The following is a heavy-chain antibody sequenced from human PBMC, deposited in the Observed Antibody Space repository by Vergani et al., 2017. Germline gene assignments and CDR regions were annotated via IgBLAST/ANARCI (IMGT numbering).Heavy chain of an antibody. CDR2: IYYSGST. CDR3: ARHVMVVVPAADFDY. J-gene: IGHJ4*02. CDR1: GGSISSSSYY. D-gene: IGHD2-2*01. Sequence: QLQLQESGPGLVKPSETLSLTCTVSGGSISSSSYYWGWIRQPPGKGLEWIGSIYYSGSTYYNPSLKSRVTISVDTSKNQFSLKLSSVTAADTAVYYCARHVMVVVPAADFDYWGQGTLVTVSS. V-gene: IGHV4-39*01.